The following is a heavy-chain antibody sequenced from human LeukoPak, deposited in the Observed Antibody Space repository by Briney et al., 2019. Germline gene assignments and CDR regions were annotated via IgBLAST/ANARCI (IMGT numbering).Heavy chain of an antibody. CDR2: INDNGDTT. Sequence: GGSLRLSCAASGFTFSNYAFHWVRQAPGKGLEYVSAINDNGDTTYYADSVKGRFTISRDISKNTLFLQMDSLRTEDMAVYYCARGHRSSWFDAFDIWGQGIMVTVSS. V-gene: IGHV3-64*02. CDR1: GFTFSNYA. CDR3: ARGHRSSWFDAFDI. D-gene: IGHD6-13*01. J-gene: IGHJ3*02.